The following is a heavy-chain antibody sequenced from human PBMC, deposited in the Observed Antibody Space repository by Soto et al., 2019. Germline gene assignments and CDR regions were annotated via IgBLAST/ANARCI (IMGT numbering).Heavy chain of an antibody. CDR2: INPNSGGT. V-gene: IGHV1-2*04. D-gene: IGHD2-8*01. Sequence: ASVKVSCKASGYTFTGYYMHWVRQAPGQGLEWMGWINPNSGGTNYAQKFQGWVTMTRDTSISTAYMELSRLRSDDTAVYYCARSQTVDCTNGVCYKDYCYYMDVWGKGTTVTVSS. CDR3: ARSQTVDCTNGVCYKDYCYYMDV. J-gene: IGHJ6*03. CDR1: GYTFTGYY.